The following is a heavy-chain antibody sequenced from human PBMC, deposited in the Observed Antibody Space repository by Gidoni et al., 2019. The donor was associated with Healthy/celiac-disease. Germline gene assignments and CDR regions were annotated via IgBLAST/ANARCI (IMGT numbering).Heavy chain of an antibody. Sequence: QVQLQESGPGLVKPSETLSLTCTVSGGSISSYYWSWIRQPPGKGLEWIGYIYYRGSTNYNPSLQSRVTISVDTSKNQFSLKLSSVTAADTAVYYCARETPGHFDYWGQGTLVTVSS. CDR2: IYYRGST. J-gene: IGHJ4*02. V-gene: IGHV4-59*01. CDR3: ARETPGHFDY. CDR1: GGSISSYY.